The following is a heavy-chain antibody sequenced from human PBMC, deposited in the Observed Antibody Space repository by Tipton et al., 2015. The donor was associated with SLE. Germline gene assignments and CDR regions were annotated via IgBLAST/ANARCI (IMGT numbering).Heavy chain of an antibody. CDR2: INYSGTT. D-gene: IGHD3-16*01. CDR1: GDSINNNNYY. V-gene: IGHV4-39*07. J-gene: IGHJ4*01. Sequence: TLSLTCTISGDSINNNNYYWGWIRQPPGKGLEWIENINYSGTTYYNPSLKTRVTVSVDTSKIQFSLRLTSVTAADTATYYCARAIGANYFHVWGHGMLVTVSA. CDR3: ARAIGANYFHV.